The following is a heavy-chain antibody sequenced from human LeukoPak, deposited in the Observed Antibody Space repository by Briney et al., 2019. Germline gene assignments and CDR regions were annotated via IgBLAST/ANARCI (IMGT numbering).Heavy chain of an antibody. CDR3: ARSSGSLVL. V-gene: IGHV4-59*01. CDR2: IYYSGST. J-gene: IGHJ4*02. D-gene: IGHD3-22*01. CDR1: GGSISSYY. Sequence: PSETLSLTCTASGGSISSYYWSWIRQPPGKGLEWIWYIYYSGSTNYNPSLKRRVTISVDTSKNQVTQKLSSGSAADMAVYYWARSSGSLVLWGERTLVTVSS.